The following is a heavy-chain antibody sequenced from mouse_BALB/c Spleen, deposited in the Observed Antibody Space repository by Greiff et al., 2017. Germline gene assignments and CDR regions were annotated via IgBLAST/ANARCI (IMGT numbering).Heavy chain of an antibody. D-gene: IGHD2-14*01. CDR3: ARGYRTFDY. CDR2: ISSGGSYT. Sequence: EVKLVESGGGLVKPGGSLKLSCAASGFTFSSYAMSWVRQTPEKRLEWVATISSGGSYTYYPDSVKGRFTISRDNAKNTLYLQMSSLRSEDTAMYYCARGYRTFDYWGQGTTLTVAS. J-gene: IGHJ2*01. V-gene: IGHV5-9-3*01. CDR1: GFTFSSYA.